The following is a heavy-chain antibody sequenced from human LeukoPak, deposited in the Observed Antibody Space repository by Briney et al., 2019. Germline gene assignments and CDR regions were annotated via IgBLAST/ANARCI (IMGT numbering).Heavy chain of an antibody. J-gene: IGHJ5*02. CDR2: IIPILGIA. V-gene: IGHV1-69*04. D-gene: IGHD3-10*01. CDR1: GGTFSSYA. Sequence: ASVKVSCKASGGTFSSYAISWVRQAPGQGLEWMGRIIPILGIANYAQKFQGRVTITADKSTSTAYMELSSLRSEDTAVYYCARDPGGNWFDPWGQGTLVTVSS. CDR3: ARDPGGNWFDP.